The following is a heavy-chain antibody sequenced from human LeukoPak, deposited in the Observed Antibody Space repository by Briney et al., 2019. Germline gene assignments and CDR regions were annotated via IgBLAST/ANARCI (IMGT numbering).Heavy chain of an antibody. J-gene: IGHJ4*02. Sequence: GGSLRLSCAASGFTFSSYSMNWVRQAPGKGLEWVSYISSSGSTIYYADSVKGRFTISRDNSKNTLYLQMNSLRAEDTAVYYCAKAGYYDSSGYADYWGQGALVTVSS. CDR3: AKAGYYDSSGYADY. V-gene: IGHV3-48*01. CDR2: ISSSGSTI. D-gene: IGHD3-22*01. CDR1: GFTFSSYS.